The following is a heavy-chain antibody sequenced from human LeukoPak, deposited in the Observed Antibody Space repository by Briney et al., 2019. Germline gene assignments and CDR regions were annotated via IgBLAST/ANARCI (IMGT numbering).Heavy chain of an antibody. J-gene: IGHJ4*02. Sequence: GGSLRLSCAASGFTFSSYGMHWVRQAPGKGLEWVAVISYDGSNKYYADSVKGRFTISRDNSKNTLYLQMNSLGAEDTAVYYCANPTQGYWGQGTLVTVSS. CDR2: ISYDGSNK. CDR3: ANPTQGY. CDR1: GFTFSSYG. V-gene: IGHV3-30*18.